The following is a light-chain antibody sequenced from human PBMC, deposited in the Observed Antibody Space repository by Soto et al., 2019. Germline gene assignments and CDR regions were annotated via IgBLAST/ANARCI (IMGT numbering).Light chain of an antibody. V-gene: IGKV1-6*01. CDR2: AAA. Sequence: AIQMTQSPSSLSASVGDRVTITCRSSQGIGNDLGWYQQKPGKAPILLIYAAARLQSEVPSRFSGSGSSTDFTLTISRLRPEDFETYYCLQDHSYPRTFGQWTTVEVK. CDR1: QGIGND. J-gene: IGKJ1*01. CDR3: LQDHSYPRT.